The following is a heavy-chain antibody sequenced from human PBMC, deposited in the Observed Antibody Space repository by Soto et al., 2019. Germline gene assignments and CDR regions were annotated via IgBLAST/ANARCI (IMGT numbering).Heavy chain of an antibody. CDR1: GGSISSSSYY. V-gene: IGHV4-39*01. D-gene: IGHD3-22*01. CDR2: VYYGGST. J-gene: IGHJ6*02. Sequence: QLHLQESGPGLVKPSETLSLTCTVSGGSISSSSYYWGWIRQPPGTGLEWIGNVYYGGSTYYNPSLKRRVTISVETAKSQFSLKLSSVTAADTAVYYCAGGDYYHSSGYYFYYYTMDVWGQGTTVTVSS. CDR3: AGGDYYHSSGYYFYYYTMDV.